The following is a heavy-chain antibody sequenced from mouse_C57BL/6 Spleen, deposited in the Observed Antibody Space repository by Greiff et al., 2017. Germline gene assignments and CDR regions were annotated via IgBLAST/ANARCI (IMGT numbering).Heavy chain of an antibody. V-gene: IGHV1-26*01. Sequence: EVQLQQSGPELVKPGASVKISCKASGYTFTDYYMNWVKQSHGKSLEWIGDINPNNGGTSYNQKFKGKATLTVEKSSSTAYMELRILTSLYSAVFYCASPYYGSSYGALFAYWGQGTLVTVSA. CDR1: GYTFTDYY. CDR2: INPNNGGT. D-gene: IGHD1-1*01. J-gene: IGHJ3*01. CDR3: ASPYYGSSYGALFAY.